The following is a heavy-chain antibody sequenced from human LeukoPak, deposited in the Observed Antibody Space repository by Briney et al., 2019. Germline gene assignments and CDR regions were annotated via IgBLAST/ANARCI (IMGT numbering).Heavy chain of an antibody. CDR2: ITSDGTDT. CDR3: ARERFHYDV. D-gene: IGHD3-22*01. Sequence: GGSLRLSCEASGFTLSSSWMHWVRQSPAKGLVWVARITSDGTDTKYADSVKGRFTISRGIAKNTLYLQMNSLRVEDTALYYCARERFHYDVWGQGTLVTVSS. J-gene: IGHJ4*02. V-gene: IGHV3-74*01. CDR1: GFTLSSSW.